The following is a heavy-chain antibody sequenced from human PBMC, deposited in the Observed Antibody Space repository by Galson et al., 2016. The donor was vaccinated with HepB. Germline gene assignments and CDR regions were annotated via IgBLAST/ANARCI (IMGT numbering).Heavy chain of an antibody. V-gene: IGHV1-3*01. D-gene: IGHD6-19*01. CDR1: GYSFANYA. Sequence: SVKVSCKASGYSFANYAIHWVRQAPGQRLEWMGWINGGNAKTKYSQRLQGRVTITRDTSASTAYMELSSLISEDTAMYFCARTPIGVAGPFDIWGQGSLISVSS. CDR2: INGGNAKT. CDR3: ARTPIGVAGPFDI. J-gene: IGHJ4*02.